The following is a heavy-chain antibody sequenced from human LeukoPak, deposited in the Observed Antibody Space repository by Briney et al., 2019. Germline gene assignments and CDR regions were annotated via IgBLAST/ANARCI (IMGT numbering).Heavy chain of an antibody. D-gene: IGHD2-2*01. CDR2: ISSSGSTI. CDR3: ARVSRYCSSTSCSYFDY. V-gene: IGHV3-48*03. Sequence: GWSLRLSCAASGFTFSSYEMNWVRQAPGKGLEWVSYISSSGSTIYYADSVKGRFTISRDNAKNSLYLQMNSLRAEDTAVYYCARVSRYCSSTSCSYFDYWGQGTLVTVSS. CDR1: GFTFSSYE. J-gene: IGHJ4*02.